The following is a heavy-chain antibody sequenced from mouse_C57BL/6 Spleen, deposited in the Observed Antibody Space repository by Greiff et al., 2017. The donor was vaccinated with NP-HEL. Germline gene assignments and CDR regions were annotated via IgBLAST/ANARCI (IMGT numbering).Heavy chain of an antibody. Sequence: EVKLMESGGGLVQPGGSMKLSCVASGLTFSNYWMNWVRQSPEKGLEWVAQIRLKSDNYATHYAESVKGRFTISRDDSKSSVYLQMNNLRAEDTGIYYCTATYDYDGYYAMDYWGQGTSVTVSS. D-gene: IGHD2-4*01. CDR3: TATYDYDGYYAMDY. J-gene: IGHJ4*01. CDR1: GLTFSNYW. CDR2: IRLKSDNYAT. V-gene: IGHV6-3*01.